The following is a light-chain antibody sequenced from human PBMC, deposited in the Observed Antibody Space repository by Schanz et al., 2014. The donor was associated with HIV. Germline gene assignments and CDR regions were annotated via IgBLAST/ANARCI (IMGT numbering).Light chain of an antibody. CDR3: CSYAGSYTFFYV. V-gene: IGLV2-11*01. J-gene: IGLJ1*01. Sequence: QSVLTQPASVSGSPGQSITISCTGTSSDVGTYNLVSWYQQHPDKAPKLMIYDVSKRPSGVPDRFSGSKSGNTASLTISGLQAEDEADYYCCSYAGSYTFFYVFGTGTKLTVL. CDR1: SSDVGTYNL. CDR2: DVS.